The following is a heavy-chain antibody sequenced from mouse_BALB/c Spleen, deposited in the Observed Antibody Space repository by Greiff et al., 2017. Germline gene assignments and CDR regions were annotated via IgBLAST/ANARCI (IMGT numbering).Heavy chain of an antibody. CDR3: ARSQYGNSYYFDY. CDR1: GYTFTSYV. V-gene: IGHV1-14*01. D-gene: IGHD2-10*02. CDR2: INPYNDGT. Sequence: EVQLVESGPELVKPGASVKMSCKASGYTFTSYVMHWVKQKPGQGLEWIGYINPYNDGTKYNEKFKGKATLTSDKSSSTAYMELSSLTSEDSAVYYCARSQYGNSYYFDYWGQGTTLTVSS. J-gene: IGHJ2*01.